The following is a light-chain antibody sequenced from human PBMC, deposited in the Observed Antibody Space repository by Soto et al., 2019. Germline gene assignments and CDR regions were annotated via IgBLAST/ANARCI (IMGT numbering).Light chain of an antibody. V-gene: IGKV3-20*01. CDR3: QQYGGSPQS. J-gene: IGKJ2*01. CDR1: ESVSSTY. CDR2: GAS. Sequence: DIVLTQSPGTLSLSPGERATLSCRASESVSSTYLAWYQQKPRHAPCLLIYGASSRPTDIPDRCSGSGSGTDFTRTISRLAPEDFAVYYFQQYGGSPQSFGQGTKLEIK.